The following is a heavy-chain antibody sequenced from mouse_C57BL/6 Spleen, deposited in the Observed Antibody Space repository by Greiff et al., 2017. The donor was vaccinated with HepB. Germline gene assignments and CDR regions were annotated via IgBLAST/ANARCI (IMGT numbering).Heavy chain of an antibody. Sequence: VQLQQSGAELVRPGASVKLSCTASGFNIKDYYMHWVKQRPEQGLEWIGRIDPEDGDTEYAPKFQGKATMTADTSSNTAYLQLSSLTSEDTAVYYCTKALYYSNPMDDWGQGTSVTVSS. V-gene: IGHV14-1*01. J-gene: IGHJ4*01. CDR3: TKALYYSNPMDD. D-gene: IGHD2-5*01. CDR2: IDPEDGDT. CDR1: GFNIKDYY.